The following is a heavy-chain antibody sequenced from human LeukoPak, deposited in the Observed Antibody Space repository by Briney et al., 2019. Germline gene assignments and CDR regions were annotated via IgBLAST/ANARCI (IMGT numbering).Heavy chain of an antibody. J-gene: IGHJ4*02. CDR1: GDSISSSTYY. D-gene: IGHD7-27*01. V-gene: IGHV4-39*07. CDR2: IYFGGGT. CDR3: AKDPVKNNWGYYFDY. Sequence: SETLSLTCTVSGDSISSSTYYWGWIRQPPGKGLEWIGSIYFGGGTYYNPSLKSRITISVDGSKNQFSLRLTSTTAADTAVYYCAKDPVKNNWGYYFDYWGQGTLVTVSS.